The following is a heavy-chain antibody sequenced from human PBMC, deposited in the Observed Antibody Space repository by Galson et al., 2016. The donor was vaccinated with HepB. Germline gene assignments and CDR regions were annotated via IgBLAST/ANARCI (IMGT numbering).Heavy chain of an antibody. Sequence: CAISGDSVSSNSAGWNWIRQSPSRGLEWLGRTFYRSNWQNHYADSVKGRITINPDTSKKQFSLQLSSVTPDDRAVYYCARSYLLGRGFGWWGQGTLVTVSS. D-gene: IGHD7-27*01. CDR1: GDSVSSNSAG. CDR2: TFYRSNWQN. CDR3: ARSYLLGRGFGW. V-gene: IGHV6-1*01. J-gene: IGHJ4*02.